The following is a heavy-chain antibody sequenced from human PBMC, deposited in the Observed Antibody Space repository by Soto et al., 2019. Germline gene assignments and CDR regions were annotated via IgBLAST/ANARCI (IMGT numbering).Heavy chain of an antibody. CDR3: ARDRVEDIAAAGTYDWFDP. CDR2: ISAYNGNT. D-gene: IGHD6-13*01. CDR1: GYTFTSYG. V-gene: IGHV1-18*01. J-gene: IGHJ5*02. Sequence: ASVKVSCKASGYTFTSYGISWVRQAPGQGLEWMGWISAYNGNTNYAQKLQGRVTMTTDTSTSTAYMELRSLGSDDTAVYYCARDRVEDIAAAGTYDWFDPWGQGTLVTVSS.